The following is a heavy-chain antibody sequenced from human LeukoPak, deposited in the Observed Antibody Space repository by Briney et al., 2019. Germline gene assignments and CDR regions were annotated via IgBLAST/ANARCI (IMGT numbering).Heavy chain of an antibody. D-gene: IGHD3-10*01. Sequence: GGSLRLSCAASGFTVSSNYMSWVRQAPGKGLEWVSVIYSGGSTYYADSVKGRSTISRHNSKNTLYLQMNSLRAEDTAVYYCASQDSGSRYFDYWGQGTLVTVSS. CDR2: IYSGGST. CDR3: ASQDSGSRYFDY. J-gene: IGHJ4*02. V-gene: IGHV3-53*04. CDR1: GFTVSSNY.